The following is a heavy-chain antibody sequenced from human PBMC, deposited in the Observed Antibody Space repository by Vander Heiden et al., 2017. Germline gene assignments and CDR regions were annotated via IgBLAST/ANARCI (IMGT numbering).Heavy chain of an antibody. CDR3: AKGYGDSYPHYFND. CDR1: GFTFETHA. CDR2: INWSGEFI. Sequence: EVQLLESGGGLVRPGQSLRLSCEASGFTFETHAMQWVRQVAGKGLEWVSGINWSGEFIGYAASVRGRFTMSRDNAENVVYLQMTSLRPEDTAFYYCAKGYGDSYPHYFNDWGQGTPVTVS. V-gene: IGHV3-9*01. D-gene: IGHD5-18*01. J-gene: IGHJ4*02.